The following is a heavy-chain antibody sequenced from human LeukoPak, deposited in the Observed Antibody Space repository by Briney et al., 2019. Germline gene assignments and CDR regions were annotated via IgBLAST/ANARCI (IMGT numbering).Heavy chain of an antibody. J-gene: IGHJ4*02. CDR3: ARNYGSGSYYIDY. D-gene: IGHD3-10*01. CDR1: GGSISSTSYY. CDR2: IYTSGTT. Sequence: PSEILSLTCTVSGGSISSTSYYYSWIRQPAGKGLEWIGRIYTSGTTTYNPSLKSRVTISLDTSKNQFSLKLSSVTAADTAVYYCARNYGSGSYYIDYWGQGTLVTVSS. V-gene: IGHV4-61*02.